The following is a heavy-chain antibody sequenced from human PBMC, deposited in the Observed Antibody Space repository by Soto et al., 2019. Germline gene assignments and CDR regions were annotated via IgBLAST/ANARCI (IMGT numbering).Heavy chain of an antibody. J-gene: IGHJ4*02. CDR3: AKLPQYETLTGYLNYFDY. Sequence: GGSLILSCAAAGFHFISYAMSLVRQAPGKGLEWVSSVSGSGGSTYYADSVKGRFTISRDNSKNTLYLQMNSLRAGDTAVYFCAKLPQYETLTGYLNYFDYWGPGILVTVSS. CDR2: VSGSGGST. V-gene: IGHV3-23*01. CDR1: GFHFISYA. D-gene: IGHD3-9*01.